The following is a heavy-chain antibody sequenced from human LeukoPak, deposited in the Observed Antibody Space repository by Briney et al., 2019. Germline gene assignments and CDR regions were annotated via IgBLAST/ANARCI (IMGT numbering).Heavy chain of an antibody. CDR2: IFNSGST. V-gene: IGHV4-59*11. Sequence: SETLSLTCTVSGGSICSHYWNWIRQPPGKGLEWIGYIFNSGSTNYNPSLKSRVTISVDTSKNQFSLKLRSVTAADTAVYYCARESSGWYYWGQGILVTVSS. J-gene: IGHJ4*02. CDR1: GGSICSHY. CDR3: ARESSGWYY. D-gene: IGHD6-19*01.